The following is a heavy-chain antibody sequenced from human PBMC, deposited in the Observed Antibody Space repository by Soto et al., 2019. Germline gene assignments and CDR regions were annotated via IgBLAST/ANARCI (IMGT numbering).Heavy chain of an antibody. CDR3: GRVSSIAARWEYNLFDP. Sequence: QVQLVQSGAEVKKPGSSVKVSCKASGGTFSSYAISCVRQAPGQGLEWMGGIIPIFGTASYAQKFQGRVTITEEETTSTAYRELSSLRSEDTAVYYCGRVSSIAARWEYNLFDPWGEGPLVTVYS. V-gene: IGHV1-69*01. J-gene: IGHJ5*02. D-gene: IGHD6-6*01. CDR1: GGTFSSYA. CDR2: IIPIFGTA.